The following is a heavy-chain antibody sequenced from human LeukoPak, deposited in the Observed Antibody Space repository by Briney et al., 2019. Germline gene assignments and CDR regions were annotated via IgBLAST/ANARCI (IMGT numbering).Heavy chain of an antibody. V-gene: IGHV3-21*01. Sequence: GGSLRLSCAASGFTFSSYSMNWVRQAPGKGLEWVSSISSSSSYIYYADSLRGRFTVSRDNAKNSLYLQMNRLRAEDTAMYYCARDLWDHWGQGTLVTVSS. J-gene: IGHJ4*02. CDR1: GFTFSSYS. CDR3: ARDLWDH. CDR2: ISSSSSYI.